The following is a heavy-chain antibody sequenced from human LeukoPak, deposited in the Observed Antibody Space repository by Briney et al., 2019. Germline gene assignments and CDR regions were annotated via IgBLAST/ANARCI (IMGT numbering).Heavy chain of an antibody. D-gene: IGHD2-2*01. CDR3: ARDKTPRYCSSTSCINWYFDL. V-gene: IGHV3-48*03. CDR1: GFTFSSYE. CDR2: ISSSGSTI. Sequence: GGSLRLSCAASGFTFSSYEMNWVRQAPGKGLEWVSYISSSGSTIYYADSVKGRFTISRDNSKNTLYLQMNSLRAEDTAVYYCARDKTPRYCSSTSCINWYFDLWGRGTLVTVSS. J-gene: IGHJ2*01.